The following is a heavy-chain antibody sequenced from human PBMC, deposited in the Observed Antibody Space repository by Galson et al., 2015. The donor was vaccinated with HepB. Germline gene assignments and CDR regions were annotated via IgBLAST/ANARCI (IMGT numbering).Heavy chain of an antibody. J-gene: IGHJ4*02. D-gene: IGHD2/OR15-2a*01. CDR3: ARTFYCDY. CDR1: GYPFTSYA. CDR2: INTSTGKP. V-gene: IGHV7-4-1*02. Sequence: SVKVSCKASGYPFTSYAINWVRQAPGQGLEWMGWINTSTGKPTYAQGFTGRFVFSLDTSVNTAFLQINSPKAEDTAVYFCARTFYCDYWGQGALVTVSS.